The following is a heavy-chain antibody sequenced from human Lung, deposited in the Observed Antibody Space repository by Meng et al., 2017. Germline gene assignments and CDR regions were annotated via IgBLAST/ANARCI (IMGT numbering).Heavy chain of an antibody. CDR1: GGSFRDYY. V-gene: IGHV4-34*01. CDR3: ARGPTTMAHDFDY. Sequence: VQLQQGGAGLLKPSETLSLTCVGSGGSFRDYYWSWIRQPPGKGLEWIGEINHSGSTNYNPSLESRATISVDTSQNNLSLKLSSVTAADSAVYYCARGPTTMAHDFDYWGQGTLVTVSS. CDR2: INHSGST. D-gene: IGHD4-11*01. J-gene: IGHJ4*02.